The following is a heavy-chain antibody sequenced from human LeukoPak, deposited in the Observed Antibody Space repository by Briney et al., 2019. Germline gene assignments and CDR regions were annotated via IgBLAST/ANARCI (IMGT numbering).Heavy chain of an antibody. CDR2: IKQDGSEK. Sequence: GGSLRLYGAASGFTCSSYWMSWVRQAPGKGLEWVANIKQDGSEKYYVDSVKGRFTISRDNAKNSLYLQMNSLRAEDTAVYYCARDDCSSISCYHNWFDPWGQGTLVTVSS. CDR1: GFTCSSYW. D-gene: IGHD2-2*01. J-gene: IGHJ5*02. CDR3: ARDDCSSISCYHNWFDP. V-gene: IGHV3-7*01.